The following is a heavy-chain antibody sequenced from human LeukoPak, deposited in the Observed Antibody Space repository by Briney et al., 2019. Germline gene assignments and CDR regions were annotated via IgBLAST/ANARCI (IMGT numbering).Heavy chain of an antibody. J-gene: IGHJ4*02. D-gene: IGHD3-10*01. CDR2: IIPIFGTA. V-gene: IGHV1-69*01. CDR3: AKWDMVRGLDY. CDR1: GGTFSSYA. Sequence: SVKVSCKASGGTFSSYAISWVRQAPGQGLEWMGGIIPIFGTANYAQKFQGRVTITADESTSTAYMELSSLRSEDTAVYFCAKWDMVRGLDYWGQGTLVTVSS.